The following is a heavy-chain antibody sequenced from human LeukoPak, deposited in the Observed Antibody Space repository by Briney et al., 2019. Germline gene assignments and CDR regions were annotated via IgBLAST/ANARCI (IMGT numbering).Heavy chain of an antibody. CDR1: GGSISSSNW. Sequence: SETLSLTCAVSGGSISSSNWWSLVRQPPGKGLEWIGEIYHSGNTYYNPSLKSRVTISVDTSKNQFSLKLSSVTAADTAVYYCARQDDDILTGYYPVDAFDIWGQGTMVTVSS. D-gene: IGHD3-9*01. J-gene: IGHJ3*02. V-gene: IGHV4-4*02. CDR3: ARQDDDILTGYYPVDAFDI. CDR2: IYHSGNT.